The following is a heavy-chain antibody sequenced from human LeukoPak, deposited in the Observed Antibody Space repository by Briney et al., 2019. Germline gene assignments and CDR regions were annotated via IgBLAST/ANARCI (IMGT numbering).Heavy chain of an antibody. Sequence: PSETLSLTCTVSGGSINGYYWRWIRQPPGKGLEWIGRIYNSESINYNPSLKSRVTMSIDTSKNQFSLKLNSVTAADTAVYYCARDRSSSYTRDWFDPWGQGALVTVSS. CDR1: GGSINGYY. D-gene: IGHD6-13*01. CDR3: ARDRSSSYTRDWFDP. V-gene: IGHV4-4*07. CDR2: IYNSESI. J-gene: IGHJ5*02.